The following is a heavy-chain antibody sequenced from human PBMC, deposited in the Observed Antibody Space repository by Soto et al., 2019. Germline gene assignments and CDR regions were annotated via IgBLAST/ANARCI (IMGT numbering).Heavy chain of an antibody. CDR3: ASDVRTAIRAFDV. Sequence: QVHLVESGAGVVQPGTSLRLSCAASGFTFSDSSMHWVRQGPGRGLEWVALTSHHGSDTYYADAAKGRFTLSRDNSNNMLYLQLSSVRPEDTTVYFCASDVRTAIRAFDVWAQGTMVTVSS. CDR2: TSHHGSDT. V-gene: IGHV3-30-3*01. CDR1: GFTFSDSS. D-gene: IGHD2-2*02. J-gene: IGHJ3*01.